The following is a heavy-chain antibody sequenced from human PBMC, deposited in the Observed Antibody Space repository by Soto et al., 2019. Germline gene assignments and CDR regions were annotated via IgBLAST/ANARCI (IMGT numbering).Heavy chain of an antibody. D-gene: IGHD6-25*01. CDR3: ARVASGWFDP. V-gene: IGHV3-33*01. J-gene: IGHJ5*02. Sequence: QVQLVESGGGVVQPGRSLRLSCAASGFTFSSYGMHWVRQAPGKGLEWVAVIWYDGSNKYYADSVKGRFTISRDNSKNTLYLQMSSLRAEDTAVYYWARVASGWFDPWRKGTLVTVSS. CDR1: GFTFSSYG. CDR2: IWYDGSNK.